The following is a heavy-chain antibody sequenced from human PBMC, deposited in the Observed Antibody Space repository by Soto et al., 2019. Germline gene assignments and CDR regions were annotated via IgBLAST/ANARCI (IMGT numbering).Heavy chain of an antibody. CDR3: VRDRDCSGGSCYHVAYYFDY. V-gene: IGHV3-74*01. J-gene: IGHJ4*02. D-gene: IGHD2-15*01. Sequence: PGGSLRLSCAASGFSFNDNWMHWVRQVPGKGLMRVSRLKSDGRDTIYADSVKGRFTVSRDSAKNTLYLQMNSLRVEDTAVYYCVRDRDCSGGSCYHVAYYFDYWGQGTLVTVSS. CDR1: GFSFNDNW. CDR2: LKSDGRDT.